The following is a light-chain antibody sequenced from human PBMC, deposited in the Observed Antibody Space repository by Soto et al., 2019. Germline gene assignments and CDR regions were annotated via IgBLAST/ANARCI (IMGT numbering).Light chain of an antibody. J-gene: IGKJ1*01. CDR3: QQYGSSMWT. CDR2: GAT. CDR1: QSVISNN. Sequence: EIVLTQSPGTLSLSPGERATLSCMVSQSVISNNLAWYQQKPGQAPRLLIYGATSTATGIPDRFSGSGTGINLTMKISSLELDDLAVYYCQQYGSSMWTLGQGTKVDIK. V-gene: IGKV3-20*01.